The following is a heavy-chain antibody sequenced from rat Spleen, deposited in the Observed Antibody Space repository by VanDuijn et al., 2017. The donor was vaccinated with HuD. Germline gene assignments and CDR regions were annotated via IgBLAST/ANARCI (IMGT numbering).Heavy chain of an antibody. D-gene: IGHD1-9*01. CDR2: IWVDGST. CDR1: GFSLTDYS. V-gene: IGHV2S63*01. CDR3: ARDQGGYGYNYFDY. Sequence: VQLKESGPGLVQPSQTLSLTCTVSGFSLTDYSVHWVRQPPGKGLEWMGGIWVDGSTDYNSALKSRLSISRDTSKSQVFLKMNSLRTDDTTTYYCARDQGGYGYNYFDYWGQGVVVTVSS. J-gene: IGHJ2*01.